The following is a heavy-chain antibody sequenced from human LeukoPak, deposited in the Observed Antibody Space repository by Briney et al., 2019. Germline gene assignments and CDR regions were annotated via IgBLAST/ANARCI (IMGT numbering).Heavy chain of an antibody. CDR3: AKDKTHQVHPTINLFDY. CDR2: ISYDGSNK. J-gene: IGHJ4*02. V-gene: IGHV3-30*18. Sequence: PGRSLRLSCAASGFTFSSYGMHWVRQAPGKGLEWVAVISYDGSNKYYADSVKGRFTISRDNSKNTLYLQMNSLRAEDTAVYYCAKDKTHQVHPTINLFDYWGQGTLVTVSS. D-gene: IGHD1-1*01. CDR1: GFTFSSYG.